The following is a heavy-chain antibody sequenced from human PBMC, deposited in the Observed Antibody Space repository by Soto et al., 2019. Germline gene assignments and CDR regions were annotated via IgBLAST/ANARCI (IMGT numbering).Heavy chain of an antibody. V-gene: IGHV3-23*01. J-gene: IGHJ4*02. CDR2: ISGSGAST. D-gene: IGHD3-3*01. Sequence: GGSLRLSCAASGFTFNSYTINWVRQAPGKGLQWVSAISGSGASTYYADSVRGRFTISRDNSKNTLYLQMNSLGAEDTAVYYCAEQRITIFGVITDFDYWGQGALVTVSS. CDR3: AEQRITIFGVITDFDY. CDR1: GFTFNSYT.